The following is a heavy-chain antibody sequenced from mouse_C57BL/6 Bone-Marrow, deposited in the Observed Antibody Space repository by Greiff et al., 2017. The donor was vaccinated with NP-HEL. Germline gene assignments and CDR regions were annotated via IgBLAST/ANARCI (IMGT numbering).Heavy chain of an antibody. D-gene: IGHD1-1*01. V-gene: IGHV5-15*01. CDR3: ARQRYYYGSNYAMDY. Sequence: DVHLVESGGGLVQPGGSLKLSCAASGFTFSDYGMAWVRQAPRKGPEWVAFISNLAYSIYYADTVTGRFTISRENAKNTLYLEMSSLRSEDTAMYYCARQRYYYGSNYAMDYWGQGTSVTVSS. CDR2: ISNLAYSI. J-gene: IGHJ4*01. CDR1: GFTFSDYG.